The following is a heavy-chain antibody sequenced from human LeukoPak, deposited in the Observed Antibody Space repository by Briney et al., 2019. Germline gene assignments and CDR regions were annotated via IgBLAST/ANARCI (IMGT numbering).Heavy chain of an antibody. D-gene: IGHD3-10*01. Sequence: PGGSLRLSCAASGFAFSYYYMSWVRQAPGKGLEWVGRTRNKANSYTTEYAASVKGRFTISRDDSKNSLYLQMNSLKTEDTAVYYCARARYGSGSYYNGYYYYGMDVWGKGTTVTVSS. J-gene: IGHJ6*04. CDR2: TRNKANSYTT. CDR3: ARARYGSGSYYNGYYYYGMDV. CDR1: GFAFSYYY. V-gene: IGHV3-72*01.